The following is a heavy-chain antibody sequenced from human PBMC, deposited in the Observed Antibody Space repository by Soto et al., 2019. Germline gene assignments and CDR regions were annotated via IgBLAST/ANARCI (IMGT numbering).Heavy chain of an antibody. CDR1: GGSISSGGYY. V-gene: IGHV4-31*11. D-gene: IGHD3-10*01. CDR3: ARPPQGIIRIEETGSAP. J-gene: IGHJ5*02. Sequence: SETLSLTCAVSGGSISSGGYYWSWIRQHPGKGLEWIGYIYYSGSTYYNPSLKSRVTISVDTSKNQFSLKLSSVTAADTAVYYFARPPQGIIRIEETGSAPWGKGTLVPVSP. CDR2: IYYSGST.